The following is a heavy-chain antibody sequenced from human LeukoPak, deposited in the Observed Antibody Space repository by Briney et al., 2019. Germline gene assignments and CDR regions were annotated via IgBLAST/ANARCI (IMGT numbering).Heavy chain of an antibody. CDR3: AKVRGIAVAGTIDY. Sequence: PGGSLRLSCAASGFPFNNYGMSWVRQAPGKGLEWVSTISGSGGSTSYADSVKGRFTISRDNSKNTLHLQMNSLRAEDTAVYYCAKVRGIAVAGTIDYWGQGTLVTVSS. V-gene: IGHV3-23*01. J-gene: IGHJ4*02. CDR1: GFPFNNYG. D-gene: IGHD6-19*01. CDR2: ISGSGGST.